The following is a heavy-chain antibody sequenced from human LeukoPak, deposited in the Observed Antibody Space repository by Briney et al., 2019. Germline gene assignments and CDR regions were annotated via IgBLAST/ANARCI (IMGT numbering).Heavy chain of an antibody. J-gene: IGHJ3*02. CDR2: IYHSGST. Sequence: SETLSLTCTVSGYSISNGYYWGWIRQPPGKGLEWIGSIYHSGSTYYNPSLTSRVTISVDTSKNQFSLRLSSVTAADTAVYYWARRANSGSTKGAFDIWGQGTMVTVSS. V-gene: IGHV4-38-2*02. CDR1: GYSISNGYY. D-gene: IGHD1-26*01. CDR3: ARRANSGSTKGAFDI.